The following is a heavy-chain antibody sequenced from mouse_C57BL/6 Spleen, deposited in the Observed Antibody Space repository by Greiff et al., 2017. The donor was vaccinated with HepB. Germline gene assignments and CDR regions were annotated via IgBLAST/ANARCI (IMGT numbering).Heavy chain of an antibody. J-gene: IGHJ4*01. CDR3: AREGYDYEDYAMDY. CDR2: INYDGSST. V-gene: IGHV5-16*01. CDR1: GFTFSDYY. Sequence: EVKLVESEGGLVQPGSSMKLSCTASGFTFSDYYMAWVRQVPEKGLEWVANINYDGSSTYYLDSLKSRFIISRDNAKNILYLQMSSLKSEDTATYYCAREGYDYEDYAMDYWGQGTSVTVSS. D-gene: IGHD2-4*01.